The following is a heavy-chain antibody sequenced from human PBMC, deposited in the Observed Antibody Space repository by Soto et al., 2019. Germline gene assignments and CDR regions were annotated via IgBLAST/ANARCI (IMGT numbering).Heavy chain of an antibody. CDR2: IYRSGST. V-gene: IGHV4-30-2*02. CDR1: GGSISSGGYS. D-gene: IGHD3-22*01. Sequence: QLQLQESGSGLVKPSQTLSLTCAVSGGSISSGGYSWSWIRQPPGKGLEWIGYIYRSGSTYYTPSLKRRVTGSIHRSKTQFSVKQSFVTAAACGVYFFAGSGDYHNSVMAVWGQRTTVTVS. CDR3: AGSGDYHNSVMAV. J-gene: IGHJ6*02.